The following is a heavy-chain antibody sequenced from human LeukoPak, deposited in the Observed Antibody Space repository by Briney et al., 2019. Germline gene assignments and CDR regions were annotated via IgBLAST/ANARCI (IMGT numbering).Heavy chain of an antibody. J-gene: IGHJ4*02. V-gene: IGHV3-74*01. CDR3: ARLGSGWRGHY. CDR2: INTDGSST. CDR1: GFTFSSYS. Sequence: GGSLRLSCAASGFTFSSYSMNWVRQAPGKGLVWVSRINTDGSSTSYADSVKGRFTISRDNAKNTLYLQMNSLRAEDTAVYYCARLGSGWRGHYWGQGTLVTVSS. D-gene: IGHD6-19*01.